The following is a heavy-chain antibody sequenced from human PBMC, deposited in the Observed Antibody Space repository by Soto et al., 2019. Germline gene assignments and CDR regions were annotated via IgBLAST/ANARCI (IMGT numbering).Heavy chain of an antibody. CDR3: ARLITMIVVVTPYYYGMDV. CDR2: IIPIFGTA. V-gene: IGHV1-69*01. J-gene: IGHJ6*02. Sequence: QVQLVQSVAEVKKPGSSVKVSCKASGGTFSSYAISWVRQAPGQGLEWMGGIIPIFGTANYAQKFQGRVTITADESTSTAYMELSSLRSEDTAVYYCARLITMIVVVTPYYYGMDVWGQGTTVTVSS. CDR1: GGTFSSYA. D-gene: IGHD3-22*01.